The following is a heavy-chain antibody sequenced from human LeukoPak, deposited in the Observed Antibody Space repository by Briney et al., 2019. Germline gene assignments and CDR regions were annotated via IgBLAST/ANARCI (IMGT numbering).Heavy chain of an antibody. Sequence: GGSLRLSCAASGFTFSSYAMSWVRQAPGKGLEWVSAISGSGGSTYYADSVKGRFTISRDNSKNTLYLQMNSLRAEDTALYYCAKDRAIVATRGAHYWGQGTLVTVSS. CDR2: ISGSGGST. V-gene: IGHV3-23*01. J-gene: IGHJ4*02. CDR3: AKDRAIVATRGAHY. CDR1: GFTFSSYA. D-gene: IGHD5-12*01.